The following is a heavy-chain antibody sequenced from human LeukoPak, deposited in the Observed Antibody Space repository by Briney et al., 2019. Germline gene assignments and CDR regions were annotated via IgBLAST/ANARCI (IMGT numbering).Heavy chain of an antibody. Sequence: ASVKVSCKASGYTFTSYYMHWVRQAPGQGLEWMGIINPSGGSTSYAQKFQGRVTMTRDMSTSTIYMELSSLRSEDTAVYYCARRAYYGSGSYYNPAGTYFDYWGQGTLVTVSS. CDR1: GYTFTSYY. D-gene: IGHD3-10*01. J-gene: IGHJ4*02. CDR3: ARRAYYGSGSYYNPAGTYFDY. V-gene: IGHV1-46*01. CDR2: INPSGGST.